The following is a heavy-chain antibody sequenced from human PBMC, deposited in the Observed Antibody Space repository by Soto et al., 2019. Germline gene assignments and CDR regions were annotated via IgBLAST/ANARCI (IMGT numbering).Heavy chain of an antibody. J-gene: IGHJ4*02. Sequence: GGSLRLSCAASGFTFSSYWMGWVRQAPGKGLEWVANIKQDGSEKYYVDSVKGRFTISRDNAKNSLYLQMNSLRAEDTAVYYCARVYYYDSSGFDYWGQGTLVTVSS. CDR2: IKQDGSEK. D-gene: IGHD3-22*01. CDR3: ARVYYYDSSGFDY. CDR1: GFTFSSYW. V-gene: IGHV3-7*03.